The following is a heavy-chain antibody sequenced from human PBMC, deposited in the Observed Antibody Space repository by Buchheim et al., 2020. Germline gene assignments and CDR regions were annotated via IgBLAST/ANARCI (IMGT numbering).Heavy chain of an antibody. D-gene: IGHD6-13*01. CDR2: MKEAGSQQ. CDR1: DFTFSNYW. CDR3: ARNLHWYQFDY. J-gene: IGHJ4*02. Sequence: EVQLVESGGGLVQPGGSLRLSCAASDFTFSNYWMAWVRQAPGKGLEWLAIMKEAGSQQHYMASVKGRFTISRDNAKNSLYLQMNSLRAEDTAVYYCARNLHWYQFDYWGQGTL. V-gene: IGHV3-7*01.